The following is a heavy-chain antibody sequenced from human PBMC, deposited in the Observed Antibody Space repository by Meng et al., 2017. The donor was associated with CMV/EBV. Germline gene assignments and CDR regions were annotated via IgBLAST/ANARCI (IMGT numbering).Heavy chain of an antibody. Sequence: GGSLRLSCAASGFTFSSYCMHWVRQAPGKGLVWVSRINIDGSSTSYADSVKGRFTISRDNAKNTLYLQMNSLRAEDTAVYYCARDSSSSYYYYVMDVWGQGTTVTVSS. CDR3: ARDSSSSYYYYVMDV. J-gene: IGHJ6*02. D-gene: IGHD6-6*01. CDR2: INIDGSST. CDR1: GFTFSSYC. V-gene: IGHV3-74*01.